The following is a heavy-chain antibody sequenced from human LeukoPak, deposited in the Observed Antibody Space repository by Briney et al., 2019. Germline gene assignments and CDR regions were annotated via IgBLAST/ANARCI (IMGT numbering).Heavy chain of an antibody. CDR2: ISSSSSYI. D-gene: IGHD3-3*01. J-gene: IGHJ6*02. CDR1: GFTFSHYR. V-gene: IGHV3-21*01. Sequence: PGGSLRLSCAASGFTFSHYRMNWVRQSPGEGLEWVSSISSSSSYIYYADSVKGRFTISRDNAKNSLYLQMHSLSAEDPAVNYCTTEVVHYDFWSGPKETYYYYGMDVWGQGTTVTVSS. CDR3: TTEVVHYDFWSGPKETYYYYGMDV.